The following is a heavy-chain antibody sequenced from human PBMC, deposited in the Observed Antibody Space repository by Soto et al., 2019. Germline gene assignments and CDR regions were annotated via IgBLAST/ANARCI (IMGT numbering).Heavy chain of an antibody. Sequence: TSETLSLTCTVSGGSMTNFYWTWIRQPPGKGLEWIGYIYYSGSTNYNPSLKSRATMSVDTSKNQFSLKLTSVTAADTAVYYCARALRADYWGQGTLVTVSS. V-gene: IGHV4-59*01. J-gene: IGHJ4*02. CDR1: GGSMTNFY. CDR3: ARALRADY. CDR2: IYYSGST.